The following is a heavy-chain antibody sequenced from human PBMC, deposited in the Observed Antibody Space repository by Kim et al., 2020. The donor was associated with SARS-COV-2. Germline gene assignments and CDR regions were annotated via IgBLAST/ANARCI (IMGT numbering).Heavy chain of an antibody. Sequence: SETLSLTCTVSGGFVSSGSYYWSWIRQPPGMGLEWIGYISYNGITNYSPTLKRRITISVDTSKNQISLKLISVTAADTAVYFCARERGQPSSYYYYGTD. CDR3: ARERGQPSSYYYYGTD. CDR2: ISYNGIT. V-gene: IGHV4-61*01. J-gene: IGHJ6*01. CDR1: GGFVSSGSYY. D-gene: IGHD6-25*01.